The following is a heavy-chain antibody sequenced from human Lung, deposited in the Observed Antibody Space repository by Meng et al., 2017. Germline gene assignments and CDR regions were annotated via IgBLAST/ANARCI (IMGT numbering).Heavy chain of an antibody. CDR2: INHSGST. CDR1: CGSFNDYY. D-gene: IGHD4-11*01. J-gene: IGHJ4*02. V-gene: IGHV4-34*01. CDR3: ARGPTTMAHDFDY. Sequence: QVQFQPGGAGFLKPSGTLSLTCVVSCGSFNDYYWSWIRQPPGKGLEWIGEINHSGSTNYNPSLESRATISVDTSQNNLSLKLSSVTAADSAVYYCARGPTTMAHDFDYWGQGTLVTVSS.